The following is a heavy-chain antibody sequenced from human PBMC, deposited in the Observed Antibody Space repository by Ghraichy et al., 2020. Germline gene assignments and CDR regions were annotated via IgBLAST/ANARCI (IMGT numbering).Heavy chain of an antibody. CDR3: TRDLVPAANYYYYGMDV. Sequence: GGSLRLSCTASGFTFGDYAMSWFRQAPGKGLEWVGFIRSKAYGGTTEYAASVKGRFTISRDDSKSIAYLQMNSLKTEDTAVYYCTRDLVPAANYYYYGMDVWGQGTTVTVSS. CDR1: GFTFGDYA. J-gene: IGHJ6*02. V-gene: IGHV3-49*03. CDR2: IRSKAYGGTT. D-gene: IGHD2-2*01.